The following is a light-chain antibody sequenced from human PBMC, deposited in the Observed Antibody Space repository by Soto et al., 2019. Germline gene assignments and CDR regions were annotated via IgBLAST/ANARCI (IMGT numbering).Light chain of an antibody. CDR2: GAS. J-gene: IGKJ2*01. Sequence: EKVMTQSPGTLSLSPGERATLSCRASQSVSSTYLAWYQHKPGQAPRLLIYGASSRATGIPDRFSGSGSGTDFTLTISRLEPEDFAVYYCQQYGSSPYNFGQGTKLEI. V-gene: IGKV3-20*01. CDR1: QSVSSTY. CDR3: QQYGSSPYN.